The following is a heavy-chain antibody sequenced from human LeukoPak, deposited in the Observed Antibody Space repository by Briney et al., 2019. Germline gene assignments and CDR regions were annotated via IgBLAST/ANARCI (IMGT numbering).Heavy chain of an antibody. D-gene: IGHD3-22*01. CDR1: GLTFSSSD. CDR3: AKDQDYYDSSGYPDAFDI. Sequence: GGSLRLSCTVSGLTFSSSDIHWVRRAPGKGLEWVATIKSDGSNEYFADSVKGRFTIFRDNSWNIAYLQMNNLRAEDTAVYYCAKDQDYYDSSGYPDAFDIWGQGTMVTVSS. J-gene: IGHJ3*02. V-gene: IGHV3-30*02. CDR2: IKSDGSNE.